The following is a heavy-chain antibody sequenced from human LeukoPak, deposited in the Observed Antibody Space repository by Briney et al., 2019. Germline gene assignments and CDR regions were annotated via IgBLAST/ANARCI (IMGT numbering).Heavy chain of an antibody. D-gene: IGHD5-12*01. CDR1: GYVFTGYY. V-gene: IGHV1-2*02. Sequence: ASVKVSCKASGYVFTGYYLHCLRLAPGQGLEWMGWSNPSSGGTNYAQKFQGRVTMTRDTSISTAYMELSRLRSDDTAVYYCARDTGGGYDWLGHWGQGTLVTVSS. CDR2: SNPSSGGT. J-gene: IGHJ4*02. CDR3: ARDTGGGYDWLGH.